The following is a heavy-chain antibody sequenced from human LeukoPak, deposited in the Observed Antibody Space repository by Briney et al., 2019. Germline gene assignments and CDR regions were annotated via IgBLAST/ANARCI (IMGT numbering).Heavy chain of an antibody. CDR3: ASTGGYSYGYRY. Sequence: PGGPLRLSCAASGFTFSSYSMNWVRQAPGKGLEWVSSISTSSGYIYYADTMKGRFTISRDNAKNSLYLQMNGLTAEDTAVYYCASTGGYSYGYRYWGQGTLVTVSS. V-gene: IGHV3-21*01. J-gene: IGHJ4*02. CDR2: ISTSSGYI. D-gene: IGHD5-18*01. CDR1: GFTFSSYS.